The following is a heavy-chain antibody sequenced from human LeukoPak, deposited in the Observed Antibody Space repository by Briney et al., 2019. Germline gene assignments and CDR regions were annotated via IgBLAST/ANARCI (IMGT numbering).Heavy chain of an antibody. Sequence: GASVKVSCKASRGTFSSYAISWVRQAPGQGLDWVGRIIPILGIANYAQKFQGRVKITADKYTSTAYMELSSLRSEDRAVYYCAERIAADDYWGQGTLVTVSS. CDR3: AERIAADDY. CDR1: RGTFSSYA. J-gene: IGHJ4*02. CDR2: IIPILGIA. V-gene: IGHV1-69*04. D-gene: IGHD6-13*01.